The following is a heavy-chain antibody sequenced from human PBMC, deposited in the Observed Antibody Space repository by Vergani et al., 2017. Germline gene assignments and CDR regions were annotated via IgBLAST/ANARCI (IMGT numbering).Heavy chain of an antibody. J-gene: IGHJ6*02. CDR3: ARHNDFGLVEPYYYYYYGMDV. V-gene: IGHV5-51*01. CDR1: GYSFTSYW. CDR2: IYPGDSDT. D-gene: IGHD3/OR15-3a*01. Sequence: EVQLVQSGAEVKKPGESLTISCKGSGYSFTSYWIGWVRQMPGKGLEWMGIIYPGDSDTRYSPSFQGQVTISADKSISTAYLQLSSLKASDTAMYYCARHNDFGLVEPYYYYYYGMDVWGQGTTVTVSS.